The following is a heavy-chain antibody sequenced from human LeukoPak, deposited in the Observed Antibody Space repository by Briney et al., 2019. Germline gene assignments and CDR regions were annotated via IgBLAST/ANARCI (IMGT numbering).Heavy chain of an antibody. Sequence: SETLSLTCRVSGGSISSTNWWTWVRQPPGEGLEWIGEVHLSGRTNYNPSLESRVTMSVDMSENHISLKLTSVTAADTAVYYCAREGGPYRPLDYSGQGTLVTVSS. CDR2: VHLSGRT. CDR1: GGSISSTNW. CDR3: AREGGPYRPLDY. J-gene: IGHJ4*02. V-gene: IGHV4-4*02.